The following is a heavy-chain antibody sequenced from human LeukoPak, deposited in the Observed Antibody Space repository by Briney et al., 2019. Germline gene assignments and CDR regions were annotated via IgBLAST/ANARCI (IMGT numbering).Heavy chain of an antibody. J-gene: IGHJ4*02. V-gene: IGHV3-30*18. D-gene: IGHD6-6*01. CDR3: AKGRSYSSSRLHYFDY. CDR1: GFTFSSYG. CDR2: ISYDGSNK. Sequence: PGGSLRLSCAASGFTFSSYGMHWVRQAPGKGLEWVAVISYDGSNKYYADSVKGRFTISRDNSKNTLYLQMNSLRAEDTAVYYCAKGRSYSSSRLHYFDYWGQGTLVTVSS.